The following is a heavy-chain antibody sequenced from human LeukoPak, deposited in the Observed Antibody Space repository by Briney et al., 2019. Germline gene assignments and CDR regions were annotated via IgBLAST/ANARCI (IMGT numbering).Heavy chain of an antibody. Sequence: GGSLRLSCAASGFTVSSSYMSWVRQAPGKGLEWVSVIYDSGNTYYADSVKGRFTISRDNSKNTVYLQMNSLRAEDTAVYYCARNLGYYASGSSFNWGQGTLVTVSS. J-gene: IGHJ4*02. CDR3: ARNLGYYASGSSFN. V-gene: IGHV3-53*01. CDR1: GFTVSSSY. D-gene: IGHD3-10*01. CDR2: IYDSGNT.